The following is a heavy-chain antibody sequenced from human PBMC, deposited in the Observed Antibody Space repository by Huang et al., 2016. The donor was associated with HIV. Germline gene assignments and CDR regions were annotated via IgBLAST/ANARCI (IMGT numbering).Heavy chain of an antibody. D-gene: IGHD3-22*01. V-gene: IGHV3-30*02. J-gene: IGHJ4*02. CDR2: KQYDGSNK. CDR3: AKDWSSGYCYFDY. CDR1: GFTFRSYG. Sequence: QVQLVESEGGVVQPGGSLRLSCAASGFTFRSYGIHWVRQAPGKGLEWGAVKQYDGSNKYYADCVKGRFTISRDNSKNTLYLQMNSLRVEDTAVYYCAKDWSSGYCYFDYWGQGTLVTVSS.